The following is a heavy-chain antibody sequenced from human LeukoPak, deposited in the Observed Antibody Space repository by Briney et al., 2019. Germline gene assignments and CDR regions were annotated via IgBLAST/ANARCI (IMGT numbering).Heavy chain of an antibody. CDR1: GFTFSRYY. V-gene: IGHV3-7*05. D-gene: IGHD3-22*01. J-gene: IGHJ4*02. CDR2: INQDGGEE. CDR3: ARGGYDSSGYYVYYFDY. Sequence: GGSLRLSCAASGFTFSRYYMSWVRQAPGKGLEWVANINQDGGEEHYVASVTGRFTISRDNAKNSVYLQMNSLRAEDTAVYYCARGGYDSSGYYVYYFDYWGQGTLVTVSS.